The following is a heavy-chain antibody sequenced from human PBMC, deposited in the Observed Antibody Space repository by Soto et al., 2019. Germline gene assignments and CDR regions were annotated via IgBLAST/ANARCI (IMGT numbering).Heavy chain of an antibody. Sequence: PGESLKISCTGSGYTFSTYWINWVRQMPGKGLEWMGRIDSSDSYTNYSPSFQGHVTISVDKSINTAYLQWSSLKASDTAMYYCARQYTGASDGLDVWGQGTTVTVSS. CDR2: IDSSDSYT. V-gene: IGHV5-10-1*01. CDR1: GYTFSTYW. J-gene: IGHJ6*02. CDR3: ARQYTGASDGLDV. D-gene: IGHD2-2*02.